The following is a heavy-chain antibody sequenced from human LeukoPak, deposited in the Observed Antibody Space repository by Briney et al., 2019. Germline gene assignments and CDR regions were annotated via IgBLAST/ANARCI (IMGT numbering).Heavy chain of an antibody. CDR3: ARETSPWLVRVGDAFDI. Sequence: SETLSLTCTVSGYSISSGYYWGWIRQPPGKGLEWIGSIYHSGSTYYNPSLKSRVTISVDTSKNQFSLKLSSVTAADTAVYYCARETSPWLVRVGDAFDIWGQGTMVTASS. CDR1: GYSISSGYY. D-gene: IGHD6-19*01. V-gene: IGHV4-38-2*02. J-gene: IGHJ3*02. CDR2: IYHSGST.